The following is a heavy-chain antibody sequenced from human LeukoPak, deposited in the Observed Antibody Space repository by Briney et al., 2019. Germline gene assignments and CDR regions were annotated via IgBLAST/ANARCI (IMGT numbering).Heavy chain of an antibody. CDR3: ARGKVVAGTPGQNSWDS. D-gene: IGHD6-19*01. CDR2: IYTSGST. Sequence: SETLSLTCTVSGGSISSGNYWSWIRQPAGKGLEWIGRIYTSGSTNYNPSLKSRVTISVDTSKNQFSLTLKSATAADTAVYYCARGKVVAGTPGQNSWDSWGQGTLVTVSS. CDR1: GGSISSGNY. V-gene: IGHV4-61*02. J-gene: IGHJ4*02.